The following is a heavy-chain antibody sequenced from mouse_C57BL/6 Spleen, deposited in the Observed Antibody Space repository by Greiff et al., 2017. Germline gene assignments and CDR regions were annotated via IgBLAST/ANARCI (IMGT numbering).Heavy chain of an antibody. CDR1: GYTFTSYW. J-gene: IGHJ4*01. CDR2: IYPSDSDT. Sequence: VQLQQPGAELVWPGSSVKLSCKASGYTFTSYWMDWVKQRPGQGLEWIGNIYPSDSDTHYNQKFKDKATLTVDKSSSTAYMQLSSLTSEDSAVYYCAKGSTSYCCAMDYWGQGTSVTVSS. CDR3: AKGSTSYCCAMDY. V-gene: IGHV1-61*01. D-gene: IGHD3-3*01.